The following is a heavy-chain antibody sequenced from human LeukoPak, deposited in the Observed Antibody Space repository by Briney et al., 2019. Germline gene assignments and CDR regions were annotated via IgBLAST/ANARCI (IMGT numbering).Heavy chain of an antibody. J-gene: IGHJ4*02. CDR3: ARDVKDTAMKLVY. CDR2: IYYSGST. D-gene: IGHD5-18*01. Sequence: SETLSLTCSVSGGSIRSHYWNWIRQSPGKGLEWIGYIYYSGSTNYNPSLKSRVTISVDTSKNQFSLKLSSVTAADTAVYYCARDVKDTAMKLVYWGQGTLVTVSS. V-gene: IGHV4-59*11. CDR1: GGSIRSHY.